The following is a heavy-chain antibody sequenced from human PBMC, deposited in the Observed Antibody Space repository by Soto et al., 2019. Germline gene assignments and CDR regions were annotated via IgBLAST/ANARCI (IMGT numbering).Heavy chain of an antibody. D-gene: IGHD3-10*01. V-gene: IGHV3-21*01. CDR2: ISSSSSYI. CDR3: ARVILWFGELKEDYYYMDV. J-gene: IGHJ6*03. CDR1: GFTFSSYS. Sequence: GGSLRLSCAASGFTFSSYSMNWVRQAPGKGLEWVSSISSSSSYIYYADSVKGRFTISRDNAKNSLYLQMNSLRAEDTAVYYCARVILWFGELKEDYYYMDVWGKGTTVTVSS.